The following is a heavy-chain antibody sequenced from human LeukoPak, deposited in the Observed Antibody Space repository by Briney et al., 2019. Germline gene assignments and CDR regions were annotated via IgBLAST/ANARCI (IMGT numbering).Heavy chain of an antibody. CDR2: INTDKVDK. V-gene: IGHV1-18*01. CDR1: GYTLAAYG. D-gene: IGHD3-9*01. J-gene: IGHJ6*02. Sequence: ASVKVSCKASGYTLAAYGITWVRQAPGQGVEWMGWINTDKVDKKYAQTFQGRVTMTTDTSKSTAYMDLRSLRSDDTAVDYGARAGLSRYVDWSSPSGFYYGMDVWGQGTTVIVSS. CDR3: ARAGLSRYVDWSSPSGFYYGMDV.